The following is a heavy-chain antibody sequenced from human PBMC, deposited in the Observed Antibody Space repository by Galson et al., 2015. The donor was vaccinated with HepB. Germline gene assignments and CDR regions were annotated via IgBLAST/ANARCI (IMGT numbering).Heavy chain of an antibody. V-gene: IGHV3-7*03. CDR3: ASPLTAVPAALMIDI. J-gene: IGHJ3*02. CDR1: GFTFSSYW. Sequence: SLRLSCAASGFTFSSYWMSWVRQAPGKGLEWVANIKQDGSEKYYVDSVKGRFTISRDNAKNSLYLQMNSLRAEDTAVYYCASPLTAVPAALMIDIWGQGTMVTVSS. D-gene: IGHD2-2*01. CDR2: IKQDGSEK.